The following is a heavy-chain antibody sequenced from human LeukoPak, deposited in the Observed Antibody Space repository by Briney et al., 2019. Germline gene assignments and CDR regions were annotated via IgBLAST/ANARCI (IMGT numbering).Heavy chain of an antibody. Sequence: GGSLRLSCAASGFTFSSYGMHWVRQAPGKGLEWVAFIRYDGSNKYYADSVKGRFTISRDNSKNTLYLQMNSLRAEDTAVYYCVRDNPRCCGVVPVNIDDFWGQGTLVTVSS. J-gene: IGHJ4*02. CDR2: IRYDGSNK. V-gene: IGHV3-30*02. D-gene: IGHD2-15*01. CDR1: GFTFSSYG. CDR3: VRDNPRCCGVVPVNIDDF.